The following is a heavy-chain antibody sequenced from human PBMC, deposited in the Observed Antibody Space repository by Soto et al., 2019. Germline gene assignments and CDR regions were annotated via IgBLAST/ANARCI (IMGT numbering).Heavy chain of an antibody. CDR2: MNPNSGNT. D-gene: IGHD3-22*01. V-gene: IGHV1-8*01. CDR3: ARVGHYDSSGYSF. J-gene: IGHJ4*02. CDR1: GGTFTSYD. Sequence: EASVKVSCKASGGTFTSYDIKWVRQATGQGLEWMGWMNPNSGNTGYAQKFQGRVTMTRNTSISTAYMELSSLRSEDTAVYYCARVGHYDSSGYSFWGQGTLVTVSS.